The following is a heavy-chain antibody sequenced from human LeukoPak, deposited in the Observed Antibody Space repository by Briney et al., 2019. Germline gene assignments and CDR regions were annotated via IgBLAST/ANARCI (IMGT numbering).Heavy chain of an antibody. CDR3: AKDQGAATGKRGVDC. V-gene: IGHV3-23*01. J-gene: IGHJ4*02. Sequence: GRSLRLSCAASGFTFSNYAMSWVRQAPGKGLEWVSAVSAGGSSRYYVDAVKGRFTISRDNSKNTLFLQMNSPRAEDTALYYCAKDQGAATGKRGVDCWGQGTLVTVSS. D-gene: IGHD6-13*01. CDR2: VSAGGSSR. CDR1: GFTFSNYA.